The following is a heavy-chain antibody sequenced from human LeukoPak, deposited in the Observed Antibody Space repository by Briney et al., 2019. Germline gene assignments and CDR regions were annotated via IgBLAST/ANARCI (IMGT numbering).Heavy chain of an antibody. CDR3: ARGERFAYFQH. Sequence: SVKVSCKASGGTFSSYAISWVRQAPGQGLEWMGGIIPIFGTANYAQKFQGRVTITADKSTSTAYLELSSLRSEDTAVYYCARGERFAYFQHWGQGTLVTVSS. D-gene: IGHD3-10*01. V-gene: IGHV1-69*06. CDR1: GGTFSSYA. J-gene: IGHJ1*01. CDR2: IIPIFGTA.